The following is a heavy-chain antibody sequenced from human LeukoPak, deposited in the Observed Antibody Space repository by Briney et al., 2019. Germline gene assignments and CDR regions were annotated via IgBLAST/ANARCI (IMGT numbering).Heavy chain of an antibody. CDR1: GVSFSGYY. J-gene: IGHJ4*02. Sequence: PSETLSLTCAVYGVSFSGYYWSWIRQPPGKGLEWIGEINHSGSTNYNPSLKSRVTISVDTSKNQFSLKLSSVTAADTAVYYCASAYGSGSYYNPGGAYYWGQGTLVTVSS. CDR2: INHSGST. V-gene: IGHV4-34*01. CDR3: ASAYGSGSYYNPGGAYY. D-gene: IGHD3-10*01.